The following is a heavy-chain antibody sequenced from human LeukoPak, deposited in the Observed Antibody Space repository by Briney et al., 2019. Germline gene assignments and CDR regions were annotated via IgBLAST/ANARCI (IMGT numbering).Heavy chain of an antibody. V-gene: IGHV4-38-2*02. CDR1: GGSISSYY. D-gene: IGHD3-3*01. CDR3: ARVFPYYDFWSGYSQNWFDP. Sequence: KASETLSLTCTVSGGSISSYYWSWIRQPPGKGLEWIGSIYHSGSTYYNPSLKSRVTISVDTSKNQFSLKLSSVTAADTAVYYCARVFPYYDFWSGYSQNWFDPWGQGTLVTVSS. CDR2: IYHSGST. J-gene: IGHJ5*02.